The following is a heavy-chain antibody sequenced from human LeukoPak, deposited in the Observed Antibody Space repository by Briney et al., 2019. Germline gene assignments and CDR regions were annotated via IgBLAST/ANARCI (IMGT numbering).Heavy chain of an antibody. CDR2: INWNGGST. J-gene: IGHJ4*02. CDR3: ARTLYDFWSGYYRSDY. V-gene: IGHV3-20*04. D-gene: IGHD3-3*01. CDR1: GFTFDDYG. Sequence: GGSLRLSCAASGFTFDDYGMSWVRQAPGKGLEWVSGINWNGGSTGYADSVKGRFTISRDNAKNSLYLQMNSLRAEDTALYYCARTLYDFWSGYYRSDYWGQGTLVTVSS.